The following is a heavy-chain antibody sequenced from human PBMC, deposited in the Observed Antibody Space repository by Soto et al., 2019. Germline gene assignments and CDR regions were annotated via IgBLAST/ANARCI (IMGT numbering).Heavy chain of an antibody. V-gene: IGHV1-18*04. Sequence: QVHLVQSAAEVKKPGASVTVSCKASGYPFSSYGITWVRQAPGQGLEWMGWTSAFYGNSTYSEKFQGRVTMTIDTSTNTAYMDLSSLKSDDTAVYYCARLLVAGSPLDSWGLGTLVTVSS. CDR1: GYPFSSYG. CDR2: TSAFYGNS. J-gene: IGHJ4*02. D-gene: IGHD1-26*01. CDR3: ARLLVAGSPLDS.